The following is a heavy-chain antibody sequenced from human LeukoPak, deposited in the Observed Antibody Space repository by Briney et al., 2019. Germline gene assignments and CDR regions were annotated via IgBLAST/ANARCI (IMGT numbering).Heavy chain of an antibody. CDR2: IYPGDSDT. Sequence: AVESLKISCKGSGYSFTSYWIGWVRQMPGKGLEWMGIIYPGDSDTRYSPSFQGQVTISADKSISTAYLQWSSLKASDTAMYYCARQGSGYSPTYYYYMDVWGKGTTVTISS. CDR1: GYSFTSYW. J-gene: IGHJ6*03. V-gene: IGHV5-51*01. CDR3: ARQGSGYSPTYYYYMDV. D-gene: IGHD5-18*01.